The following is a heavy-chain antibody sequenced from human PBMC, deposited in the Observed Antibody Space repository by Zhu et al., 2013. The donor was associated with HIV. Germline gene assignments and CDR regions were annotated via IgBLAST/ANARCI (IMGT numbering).Heavy chain of an antibody. CDR1: GYSISSGYY. D-gene: IGHD3-10*01. CDR2: IYHSGST. J-gene: IGHJ5*02. V-gene: IGHV4-38-2*01. CDR3: ARLMYYYGSGSPRWFDP. Sequence: QVQLQESGPGLVKPSETLSLTCAVSGYSISSGYYWGWIRQPPGKGLEWIGSIYHSGSTYYNPSLKSRVTISVDTSKNQFSPKLSSVTAADTAVYYCARLMYYYGSGSPRWFDPWGQGTLVTVSS.